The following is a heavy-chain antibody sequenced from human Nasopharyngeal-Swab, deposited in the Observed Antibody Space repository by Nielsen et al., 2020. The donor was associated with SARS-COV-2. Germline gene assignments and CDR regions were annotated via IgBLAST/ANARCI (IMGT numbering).Heavy chain of an antibody. D-gene: IGHD3-3*01. CDR1: GGTFSSYA. J-gene: IGHJ6*04. CDR3: AGATIFGVVIIGPTTGMDV. V-gene: IGHV1-69*13. CDR2: IIPIFGTA. Sequence: SVKVSCKASGGTFSSYAISWVRQAPGQGREWMGGIIPIFGTANYEQKFQGRVTITADESTSTAYMELSSLRSEDTAVYYCAGATIFGVVIIGPTTGMDVWGKGTTVTVSS.